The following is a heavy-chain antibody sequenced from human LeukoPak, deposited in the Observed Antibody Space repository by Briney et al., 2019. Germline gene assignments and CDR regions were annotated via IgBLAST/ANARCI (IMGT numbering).Heavy chain of an antibody. CDR1: GGSISSYY. J-gene: IGHJ4*02. Sequence: PSETLSLTCTVSGGSISSYYWSWIRQPPGKGLEWIGYTYYSGSTNYNPSLKSRVTISVDTSKNQFSLKLSSVTAADTAVYYCARDNSVVAATTYFDYCGQGTLVTVSS. CDR2: TYYSGST. V-gene: IGHV4-59*01. CDR3: ARDNSVVAATTYFDY. D-gene: IGHD2-15*01.